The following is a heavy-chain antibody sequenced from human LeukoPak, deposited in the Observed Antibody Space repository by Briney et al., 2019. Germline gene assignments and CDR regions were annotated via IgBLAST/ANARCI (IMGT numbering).Heavy chain of an antibody. Sequence: GGSLRLSCAAPGFTFSSYAMSWVRQAPGKGLEWVSAISGSGGSTYYADSVKGRFTISRDNSKNTLYLQMNSLRAEDTAVYYCANIVVVPAAIGYWGQGTLVTVSS. D-gene: IGHD2-2*02. CDR1: GFTFSSYA. V-gene: IGHV3-23*01. J-gene: IGHJ4*02. CDR3: ANIVVVPAAIGY. CDR2: ISGSGGST.